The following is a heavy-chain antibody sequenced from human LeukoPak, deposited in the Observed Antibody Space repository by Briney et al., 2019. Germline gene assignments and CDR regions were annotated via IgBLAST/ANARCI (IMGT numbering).Heavy chain of an antibody. V-gene: IGHV4-39*01. CDR1: GGSISSSSYY. Sequence: SETLSLTCTVSGGSISSSSYYWDWIRQPPGKGLEWIGSIYNSGSTYYNPSLKSRVTISVDTSKKQFSLKLSSMTAADTAVYYCARRPSGSYFGYWGQGTLVTVSS. D-gene: IGHD1-26*01. J-gene: IGHJ4*02. CDR3: ARRPSGSYFGY. CDR2: IYNSGST.